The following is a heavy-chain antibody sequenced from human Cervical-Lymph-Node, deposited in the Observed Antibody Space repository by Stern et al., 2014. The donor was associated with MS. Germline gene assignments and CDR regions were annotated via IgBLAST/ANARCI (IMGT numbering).Heavy chain of an antibody. D-gene: IGHD3-10*01. V-gene: IGHV1-69*01. CDR1: GGTFSNYD. J-gene: IGHJ4*02. Sequence: QVQLGQSGAEVKKPGSSVKVSCRASGGTFSNYDISWVRQAPGQGLEWMGGIIPIIGPPNYAQKFQGRVTITADESTSTAYMELSSLRSDDTAVYYCALGGFGHYFEYWGQGTLVTVSS. CDR2: IIPIIGPP. CDR3: ALGGFGHYFEY.